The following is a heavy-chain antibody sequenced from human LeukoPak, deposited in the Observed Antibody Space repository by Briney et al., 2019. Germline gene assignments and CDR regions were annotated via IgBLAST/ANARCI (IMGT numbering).Heavy chain of an antibody. CDR1: GYTFTSYG. Sequence: GASVKVSCKASGYTFTSYGISWVRQAPGQGLEWMGGFDPEDGETIYAQKFQGRVTMTEDTSTDTAYMELSSLRSEDTAVYYCATEDYSNYGSFDYWGQGTLVTVSS. CDR3: ATEDYSNYGSFDY. D-gene: IGHD4-11*01. CDR2: FDPEDGET. V-gene: IGHV1-24*01. J-gene: IGHJ4*02.